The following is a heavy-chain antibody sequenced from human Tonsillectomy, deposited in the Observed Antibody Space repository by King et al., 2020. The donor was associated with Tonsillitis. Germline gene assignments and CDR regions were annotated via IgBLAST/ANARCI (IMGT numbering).Heavy chain of an antibody. D-gene: IGHD4-17*01. CDR2: INPSGGST. CDR1: GYTFTSYF. Sequence: VQLVQSGAEVEKPGASVMLSCKASGYTFTSYFMHWVRQAPGQGLEWMGIINPSGGSTTYAQKFQGRVTMTRDTSTSPVYMEPGSLRSEDTAVYYCARLTNNYGDYEGAFDIWGQGTLVTVSS. J-gene: IGHJ3*02. CDR3: ARLTNNYGDYEGAFDI. V-gene: IGHV1-46*01.